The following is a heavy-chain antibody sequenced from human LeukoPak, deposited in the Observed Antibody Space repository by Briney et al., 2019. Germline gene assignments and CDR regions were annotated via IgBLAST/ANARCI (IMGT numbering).Heavy chain of an antibody. D-gene: IGHD5-24*01. V-gene: IGHV3-30*03. CDR1: GFTFSTGS. CDR2: ISYDGSNK. CDR3: ARDEGVGYNEEYYFDY. J-gene: IGHJ4*02. Sequence: GGSLRLSCAASGFTFSTGSINWVRQAPGKGLEWVAVISYDGSNKYYADSVKGRFTISRDNSKNTLYLQMNSLRAEDTAVYYCARDEGVGYNEEYYFDYWGQGTLVTVSS.